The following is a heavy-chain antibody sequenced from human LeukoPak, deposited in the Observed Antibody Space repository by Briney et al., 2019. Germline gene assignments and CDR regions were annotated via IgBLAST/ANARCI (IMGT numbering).Heavy chain of an antibody. CDR1: GFTFSSYG. CDR3: AKDRGY. CDR2: ISYDGSNK. Sequence: GGSLRLSCAASGFTFSSYGMHWVRQAPGKGLEWVAVISYDGSNKYYADSVKGRFTISRDNSKNTLYLQMNSLRAEDTAVYYCAKDRGYWGQGTLVTVSS. V-gene: IGHV3-30*18. J-gene: IGHJ4*02.